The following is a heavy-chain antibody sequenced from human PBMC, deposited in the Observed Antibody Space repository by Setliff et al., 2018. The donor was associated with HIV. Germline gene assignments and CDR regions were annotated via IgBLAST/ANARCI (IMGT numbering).Heavy chain of an antibody. CDR3: AQLGMVDDFDY. CDR2: IYYSGST. CDR1: GDSVSSRSYY. V-gene: IGHV4-61*03. D-gene: IGHD1-1*01. Sequence: SETLSLTCTVSGDSVSSRSYYWSWIRQPPGKVLEWIGYIYYSGSTNYNPSLKSRVTISVDTSKNHFSLKLRSVTAADTAVYYCAQLGMVDDFDYWGQGTLVTVSS. J-gene: IGHJ4*02.